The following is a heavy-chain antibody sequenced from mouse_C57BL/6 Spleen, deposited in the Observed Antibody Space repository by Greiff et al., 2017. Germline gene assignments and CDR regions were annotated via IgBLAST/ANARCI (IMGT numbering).Heavy chain of an antibody. CDR1: GYTFTSYW. V-gene: IGHV1-5*01. Sequence: VQLQQSGTVLARPGASVKMSCKTSGYTFTSYWMHWVKQRPGQGLEWIGAIYPGNSDTSYNQRFKGKAKLTAVTSASTAYMELSSLTNEDSAVYYCTKGFITTVVVPFDYWGQGTTLTVSS. CDR3: TKGFITTVVVPFDY. CDR2: IYPGNSDT. J-gene: IGHJ2*01. D-gene: IGHD1-1*01.